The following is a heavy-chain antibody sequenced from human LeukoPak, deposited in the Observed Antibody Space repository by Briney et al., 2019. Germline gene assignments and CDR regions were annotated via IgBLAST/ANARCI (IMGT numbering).Heavy chain of an antibody. CDR3: ARGGYSSSRAAFDI. CDR2: IYYSGRT. Sequence: SETLSLTCTVSGGSISSGDNYWSWIRQPPGKGLEWIGYIYYSGRTYYNPSLKSRVTISVDTSRNQFSLKLRSVTATDTAVYSCARGGYSSSRAAFDIWGQGTMVTVSS. V-gene: IGHV4-30-4*01. CDR1: GGSISSGDNY. J-gene: IGHJ3*02. D-gene: IGHD6-13*01.